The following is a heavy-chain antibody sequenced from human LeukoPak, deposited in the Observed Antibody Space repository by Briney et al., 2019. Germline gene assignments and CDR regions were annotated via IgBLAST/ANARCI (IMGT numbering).Heavy chain of an antibody. CDR1: GFTFDDYA. J-gene: IGHJ4*02. V-gene: IGHV3-30*18. CDR3: AKDRQYYDILTGLGFDY. CDR2: ISYDGSNK. D-gene: IGHD3-9*01. Sequence: GGSLRLSCAASGFTFDDYAMHWVRQAPGKGLEWVAVISYDGSNKYYADSVKGRFTISRDNSKNTLYLQMNSLRAEDTAVYYCAKDRQYYDILTGLGFDYWGQGTLVTVSS.